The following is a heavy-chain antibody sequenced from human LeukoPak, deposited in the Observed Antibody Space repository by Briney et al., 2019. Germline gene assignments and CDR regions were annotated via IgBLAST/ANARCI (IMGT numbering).Heavy chain of an antibody. CDR3: ARGRSTLLFDF. Sequence: GASVKVSCKASGYTFTSYDINWVRQATGQGLEWMGWVNPNSGNTGYAQKFQGRVTITRNTSISTAYMELSSLRSEDTAVYYCARGRSTLLFDFWGQGTQVTVSS. CDR2: VNPNSGNT. V-gene: IGHV1-8*03. D-gene: IGHD3-16*02. J-gene: IGHJ4*02. CDR1: GYTFTSYD.